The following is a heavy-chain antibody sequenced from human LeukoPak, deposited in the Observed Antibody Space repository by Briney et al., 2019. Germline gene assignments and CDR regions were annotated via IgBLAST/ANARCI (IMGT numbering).Heavy chain of an antibody. V-gene: IGHV3-64D*06. CDR2: ISTNGVST. CDR1: GFTFSSYV. J-gene: IGHJ5*02. CDR3: VKDYGSSWSNWFDP. Sequence: GGSLRLSCSASGFTFSSYVMHWVRQAPGTGLEYVSAISTNGVSTYYADSVKGRFTISRDNSKNTLYLQMSSLRAEDTAVYYYVKDYGSSWSNWFDPWGQGTLVTVSS. D-gene: IGHD6-13*01.